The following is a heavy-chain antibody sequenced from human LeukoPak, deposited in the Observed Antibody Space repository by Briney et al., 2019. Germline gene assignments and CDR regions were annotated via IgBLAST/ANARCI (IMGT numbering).Heavy chain of an antibody. Sequence: PGGSLRLSCAASGFTFSSYWMHWVRQAPGKGLVWVSRINSDGSSTSYADSVKGRFTISRDNAKNTLYLQINSLRAEDTAVYYCARDRGVRGVDYWGQGTLVTVSS. V-gene: IGHV3-74*01. CDR2: INSDGSST. CDR3: ARDRGVRGVDY. J-gene: IGHJ4*02. D-gene: IGHD3-10*01. CDR1: GFTFSSYW.